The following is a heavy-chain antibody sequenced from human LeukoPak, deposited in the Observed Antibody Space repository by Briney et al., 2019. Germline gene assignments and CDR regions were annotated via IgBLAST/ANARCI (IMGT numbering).Heavy chain of an antibody. Sequence: GGSLRLSCAASGFTFNNYALAWVRQTPEKGLECVSAIDSVRGRFTISRDNSKNTLYLQMHSLRVEDTAVYFCARDPGAFPYFFDNWGQGTLVTVSS. CDR2: I. D-gene: IGHD4/OR15-4a*01. J-gene: IGHJ4*02. V-gene: IGHV3-23*01. CDR3: ARDPGAFPYFFDN. CDR1: GFTFNNYA.